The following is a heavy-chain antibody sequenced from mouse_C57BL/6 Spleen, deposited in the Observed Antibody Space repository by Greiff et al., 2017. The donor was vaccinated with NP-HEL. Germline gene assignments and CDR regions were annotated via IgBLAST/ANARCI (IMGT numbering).Heavy chain of an antibody. J-gene: IGHJ4*01. D-gene: IGHD2-3*01. CDR3: ARWLLRAHYYAMDY. V-gene: IGHV1-22*01. Sequence: EVQLQQSGPELVKPGASVKMSCKASGYTFTDYNMHWVKQSHGKSLEWIGYINPNNGGTSYNQKFKGKATLTVNKSSSTAYMELRSLTSEDSAVYYCARWLLRAHYYAMDYWGQGTSVTVSS. CDR1: GYTFTDYN. CDR2: INPNNGGT.